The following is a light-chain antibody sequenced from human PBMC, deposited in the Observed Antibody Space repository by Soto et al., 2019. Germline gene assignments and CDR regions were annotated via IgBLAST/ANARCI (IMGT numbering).Light chain of an antibody. Sequence: EIVLTQSPVTLSLSPGERATLSCRASQSVSGYLAWYQQKHGQAARLLIYDVSNRATGIPARFSGSGSGTDFTLTISSLEPEDFAIYYCQQRDYWQVTFGQGTRLEIK. CDR2: DVS. CDR3: QQRDYWQVT. V-gene: IGKV3-11*01. CDR1: QSVSGY. J-gene: IGKJ5*01.